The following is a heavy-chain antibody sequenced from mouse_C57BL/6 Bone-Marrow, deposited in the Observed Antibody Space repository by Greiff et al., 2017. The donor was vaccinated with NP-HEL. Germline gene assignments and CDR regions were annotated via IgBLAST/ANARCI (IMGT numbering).Heavy chain of an antibody. CDR1: GYTFTDYN. CDR2: INPNNGGT. CDR3: ARVDYYGSSYLYWYFDV. Sequence: EVKLLESGPELVKPGASVKMSCKASGYTFTDYNMHWVKQSHGKSLEWIGYINPNNGGTSYNQKFKGKATLTVNKSSSTAYMELRSLTSEDSAVYYCARVDYYGSSYLYWYFDVWGTGTTVTVSS. D-gene: IGHD1-1*01. V-gene: IGHV1-22*01. J-gene: IGHJ1*03.